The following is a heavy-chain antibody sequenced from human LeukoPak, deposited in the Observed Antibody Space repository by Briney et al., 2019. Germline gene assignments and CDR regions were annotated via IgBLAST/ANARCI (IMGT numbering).Heavy chain of an antibody. Sequence: TFSSYAMSWVRQPPGKGLEWIGSIYYSGSTYYNPSLKSRVTISVDTSKNQFSLKLSSVTAADTAVYYCARAASLYYYYSSGYPYNWFDPWGQGTLVTVSS. J-gene: IGHJ5*02. D-gene: IGHD3-22*01. CDR2: IYYSGST. CDR3: ARAASLYYYYSSGYPYNWFDP. V-gene: IGHV4-39*07. CDR1: TFSSYA.